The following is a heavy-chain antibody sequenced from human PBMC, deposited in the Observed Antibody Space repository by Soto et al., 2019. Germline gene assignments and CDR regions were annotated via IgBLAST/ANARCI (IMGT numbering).Heavy chain of an antibody. Sequence: QVQLVQSGAEVKKPGASVKVSCKPSGYTFTSYGISWVRLAPGQGPEWMGWISTYNGNTNYAQKFQGRVTMATDTSTSTAYMELRSLRSDGTAVYYCARDLIAATGADYWGQGTLVTVSS. V-gene: IGHV1-18*01. J-gene: IGHJ4*02. CDR1: GYTFTSYG. CDR2: ISTYNGNT. D-gene: IGHD6-13*01. CDR3: ARDLIAATGADY.